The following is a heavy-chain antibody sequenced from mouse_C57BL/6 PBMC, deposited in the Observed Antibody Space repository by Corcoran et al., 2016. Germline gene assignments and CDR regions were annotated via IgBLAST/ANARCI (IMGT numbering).Heavy chain of an antibody. Sequence: EVQLQQSGPELVKPGASVKISCKASGYTFTDYYMNWVKQSHGKSLEWIGDINPNNGGTSYNQKFKGKATLTVDKSSSTAYMELRSLPSEDSAVYYCARTGRGPGAYWGQGTLVTVSA. CDR1: GYTFTDYY. CDR3: ARTGRGPGAY. D-gene: IGHD3-1*01. V-gene: IGHV1-26*01. CDR2: INPNNGGT. J-gene: IGHJ3*01.